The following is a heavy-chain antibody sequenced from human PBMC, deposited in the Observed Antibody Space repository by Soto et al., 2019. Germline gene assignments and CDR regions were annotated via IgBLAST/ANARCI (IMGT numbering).Heavy chain of an antibody. V-gene: IGHV3-21*01. CDR2: ISSTSGFI. J-gene: IGHJ4*02. Sequence: PGGSLRLSCVASGFTFSHHSMNWVRQAPGKGLEWVSSISSTSGFIFYADSLKGRFTISRDNAENSLYLQMNSLRVDDTAVYYCARATIVTASHFDFWGQGIMVTVSS. CDR1: GFTFSHHS. D-gene: IGHD2-21*02. CDR3: ARATIVTASHFDF.